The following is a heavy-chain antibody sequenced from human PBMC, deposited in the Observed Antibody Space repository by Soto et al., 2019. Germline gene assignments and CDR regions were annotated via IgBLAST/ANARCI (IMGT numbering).Heavy chain of an antibody. J-gene: IGHJ5*02. CDR1: GYTFTGYD. CDR2: INPNSGIT. Sequence: GXSVKVSFRASGYTFTGYDINWVRQAPGQGLEWMGWINPNSGITDYAQKFQGRITMTGNTSISTAYMELSSLRSEDTAVYYCASSNTYYYDHFWDLYNEQSFDPWGQGTLVTVSS. D-gene: IGHD3-22*01. V-gene: IGHV1-8*02. CDR3: ASSNTYYYDHFWDLYNEQSFDP.